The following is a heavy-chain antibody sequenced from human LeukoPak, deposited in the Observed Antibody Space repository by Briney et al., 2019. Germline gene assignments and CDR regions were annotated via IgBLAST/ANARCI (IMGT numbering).Heavy chain of an antibody. D-gene: IGHD6-19*01. J-gene: IGHJ6*03. CDR2: ISGSGGTT. V-gene: IGHV3-23*01. Sequence: GGSLRLSCAASGFTFSNYAMRWVRQAPGKGREWVSGISGSGGTTDHAHSVKRRFPISRDNSKNTLYLQMNRLRAEDTAVYYCARVSRGYSSGWYISNYYYYYMDVWGKGTTVTASS. CDR3: ARVSRGYSSGWYISNYYYYYMDV. CDR1: GFTFSNYA.